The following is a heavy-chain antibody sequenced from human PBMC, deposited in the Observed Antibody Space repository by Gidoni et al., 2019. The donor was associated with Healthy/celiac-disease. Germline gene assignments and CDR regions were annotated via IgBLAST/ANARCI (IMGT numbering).Heavy chain of an antibody. Sequence: EVQLVQSGAEVKKPGESLKISCKGSGYSFTSYWITYPGDSDTRYSPSFQGQVTISADKSISTAYLQWSSLKASDTAMYYCARRRLGYYDSSDDAFDIWGQGTMVTVSS. CDR1: GYSFTSYW. D-gene: IGHD3-22*01. CDR3: ARRRLGYYDSSDDAFDI. J-gene: IGHJ3*02. CDR2: YPGDSDT. V-gene: IGHV5-51*01.